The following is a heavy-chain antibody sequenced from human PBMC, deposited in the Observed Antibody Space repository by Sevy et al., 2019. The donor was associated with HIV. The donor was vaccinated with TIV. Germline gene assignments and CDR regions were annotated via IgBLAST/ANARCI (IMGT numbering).Heavy chain of an antibody. J-gene: IGHJ3*02. Sequence: GGSLRLSCTASGFTFNRYWMSWVRQTPGKELEWVANVKQDGSEQYYVNSLKGRFTISRDNAKNSLYLQMNSLRAEDTAVYYCAILREKKLVIIPSFAFDMWGQGTLVTVSS. V-gene: IGHV3-7*01. CDR2: VKQDGSEQ. D-gene: IGHD3-3*01. CDR1: GFTFNRYW. CDR3: AILREKKLVIIPSFAFDM.